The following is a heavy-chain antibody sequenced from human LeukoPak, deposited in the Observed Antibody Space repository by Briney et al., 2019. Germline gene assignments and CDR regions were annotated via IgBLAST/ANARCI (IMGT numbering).Heavy chain of an antibody. Sequence: PGGSLRLSCAASGFTFSSYEMNWVRQAPGKGLEWVSYISSSGSTIYYADSVKGRFTISRDNAKNSLYLQMNSLRAEDTALYYCARDPYYYGSGSYNSWFDPWGQGTLVTVSS. D-gene: IGHD3-10*01. CDR2: ISSSGSTI. J-gene: IGHJ5*02. V-gene: IGHV3-48*03. CDR1: GFTFSSYE. CDR3: ARDPYYYGSGSYNSWFDP.